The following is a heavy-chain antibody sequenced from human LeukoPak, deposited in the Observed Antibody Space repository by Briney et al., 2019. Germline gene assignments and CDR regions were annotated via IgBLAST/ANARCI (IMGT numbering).Heavy chain of an antibody. CDR1: GGSISSGGYY. D-gene: IGHD3-10*01. V-gene: IGHV4-31*03. Sequence: SQTLSLTCTVSGGSISSGGYYWSWIRQHPGKGLEWIGYIYYSGSTYYNPSLKSRVTMSVDTSKTQFSLKLSSVTAADTAVCYCARDRDGSGSYLDYWGQGTLVTVSS. J-gene: IGHJ4*02. CDR2: IYYSGST. CDR3: ARDRDGSGSYLDY.